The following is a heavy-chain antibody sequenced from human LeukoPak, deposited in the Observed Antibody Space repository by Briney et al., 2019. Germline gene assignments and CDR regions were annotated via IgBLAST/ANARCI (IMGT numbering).Heavy chain of an antibody. V-gene: IGHV1-69*13. D-gene: IGHD2-2*01. Sequence: ASVKVSCKASGDTFSDYAISWVRQAPGQGLEWMGAIIPIFDKVNYAQKFQGRITITADESTSTAYMELRSLRSEDTAVYYCASGIVVLPASYYYYMDVWGKGTTVTVSS. CDR2: IIPIFDKV. CDR3: ASGIVVLPASYYYYMDV. CDR1: GDTFSDYA. J-gene: IGHJ6*03.